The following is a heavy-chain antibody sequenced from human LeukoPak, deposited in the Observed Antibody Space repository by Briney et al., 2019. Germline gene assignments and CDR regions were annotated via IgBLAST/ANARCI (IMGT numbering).Heavy chain of an antibody. Sequence: PSETLSLTCAVSGGSISSSNWWSWVRQPPGKGLEWIGEIYHSGSTNYNPSLKSRVTISVDKSKNQFSLNLTSVTAADTAVYYCTRRAGTDSNGAFDIWGQGTVVTVSS. CDR1: GGSISSSNW. CDR2: IYHSGST. CDR3: TRRAGTDSNGAFDI. V-gene: IGHV4-4*02. D-gene: IGHD6-19*01. J-gene: IGHJ3*02.